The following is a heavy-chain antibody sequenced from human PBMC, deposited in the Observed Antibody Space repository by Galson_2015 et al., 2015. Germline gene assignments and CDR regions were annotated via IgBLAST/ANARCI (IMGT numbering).Heavy chain of an antibody. D-gene: IGHD1-7*01. J-gene: IGHJ4*02. CDR1: GFTFNSYS. CDR3: ARCGGGFLTGTADY. Sequence: SLRLSCAASGFTFNSYSMNWVRQAPGKGLEWVSYISSSSSTIYYADSVKGRFTISRDNAKNSLYLQMNSLRDEDTAVYYCARCGGGFLTGTADYWGQGTLVTVSS. CDR2: ISSSSSTI. V-gene: IGHV3-48*02.